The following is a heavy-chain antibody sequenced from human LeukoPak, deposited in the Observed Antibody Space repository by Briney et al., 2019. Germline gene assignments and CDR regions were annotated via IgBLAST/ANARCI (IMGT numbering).Heavy chain of an antibody. J-gene: IGHJ4*02. D-gene: IGHD3-3*01. CDR3: ARTYYDFWSGHAYFDY. CDR1: GFTFSSYW. Sequence: GGSLRLSCAASGFTFSSYWMSWVRQAPGKGLEWVANIKHDGSEKYYVDSVKGRFTISRDNAKNSLYLQMNSLRAEDTAVYYCARTYYDFWSGHAYFDYWGQGTLVTVSS. CDR2: IKHDGSEK. V-gene: IGHV3-7*01.